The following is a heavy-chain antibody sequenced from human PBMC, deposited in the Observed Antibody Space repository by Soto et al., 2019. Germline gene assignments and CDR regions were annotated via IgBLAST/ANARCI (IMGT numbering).Heavy chain of an antibody. CDR1: GFTFSSYW. Sequence: VGSLRLSCAASGFTFSSYWMHWVRQAPGKGLVWVSRINSDGSSTSYADSVKGRFPISRDNAKNTLYLQMNSLRAEDTAVYYCARVTYYDFWSGYYTYYYGMDVWGQRTTVTVSS. D-gene: IGHD3-3*01. CDR3: ARVTYYDFWSGYYTYYYGMDV. CDR2: INSDGSST. V-gene: IGHV3-74*01. J-gene: IGHJ6*02.